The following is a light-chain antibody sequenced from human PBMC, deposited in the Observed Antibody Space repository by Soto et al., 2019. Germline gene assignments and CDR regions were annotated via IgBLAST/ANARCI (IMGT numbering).Light chain of an antibody. CDR1: QGISSS. V-gene: IGKV1-9*01. J-gene: IGKJ1*01. CDR3: QQVNSYPVT. Sequence: DIQLTQSPSFLSASVGDRVTITCRASQGISSSLGWYQQKPGKAPKLLIYAASTFQSGVPSRFSGSGSGTEFTLTISSLQPVDFATYYCQQVNSYPVTFGQGTKVEIK. CDR2: AAS.